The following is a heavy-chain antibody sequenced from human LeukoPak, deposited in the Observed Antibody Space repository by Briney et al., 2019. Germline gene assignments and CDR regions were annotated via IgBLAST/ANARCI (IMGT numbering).Heavy chain of an antibody. CDR3: AKVIAAAAKTGYNWFDP. CDR1: GYTFSSYA. D-gene: IGHD6-13*01. V-gene: IGHV3-23*01. Sequence: GGSLRLSCAASGYTFSSYAMSWVRQAPGKGLEWVSAISGSGGSTFYADSVKGRFTISRANSKNTLYLQMNSLRAEDTAVYYCAKVIAAAAKTGYNWFDPWGQGTLVTVSS. CDR2: ISGSGGST. J-gene: IGHJ5*02.